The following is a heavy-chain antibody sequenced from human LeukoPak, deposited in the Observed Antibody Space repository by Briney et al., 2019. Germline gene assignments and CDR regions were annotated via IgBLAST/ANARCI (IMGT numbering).Heavy chain of an antibody. D-gene: IGHD3-22*01. V-gene: IGHV3-23*01. J-gene: IGHJ4*02. CDR1: GFTFRNYA. CDR2: ITGSGDST. Sequence: GGSLRLSCAASGFTFRNYATSWVRQAPGKGLEWVSGITGSGDSTYYADSVKGRFATSRDNSKNTVYLQMNSLRAEDTAVYYCAKRDSSGYYYFDYWGQGALVTVSS. CDR3: AKRDSSGYYYFDY.